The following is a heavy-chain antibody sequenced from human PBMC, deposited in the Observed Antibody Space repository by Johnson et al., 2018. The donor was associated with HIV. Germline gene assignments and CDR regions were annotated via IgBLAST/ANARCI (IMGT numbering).Heavy chain of an antibody. V-gene: IGHV3-9*01. CDR3: AARYSGYADAAFDI. CDR2: ISWNSGSI. D-gene: IGHD5-12*01. CDR1: GFTFGSYG. J-gene: IGHJ3*02. Sequence: VQLVESGGGLVKPGGSLRLSCAASGFTFGSYGMHWVRQAPGKGLEWVSGISWNSGSIGYADSVKGRLTISSDNAKNSLYLQMNSLRDEDTALYYCAARYSGYADAAFDIWGQGTMVTVSS.